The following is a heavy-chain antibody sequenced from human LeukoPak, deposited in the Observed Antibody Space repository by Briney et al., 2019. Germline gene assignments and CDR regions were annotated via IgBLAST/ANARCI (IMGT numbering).Heavy chain of an antibody. V-gene: IGHV4-39*02. CDR1: GGSISNSNYY. CDR3: ASQSSTYYYYGMDV. D-gene: IGHD6-13*01. CDR2: AYYSGTT. J-gene: IGHJ6*02. Sequence: SETLSLTCTVSGGSISNSNYYWGWIRQPPGKGLEWIGGAYYSGTTYYSPSLKSRVTISVDTSRNHFSLNLNSVTAADTAVYYCASQSSTYYYYGMDVWGQGTTVTVSS.